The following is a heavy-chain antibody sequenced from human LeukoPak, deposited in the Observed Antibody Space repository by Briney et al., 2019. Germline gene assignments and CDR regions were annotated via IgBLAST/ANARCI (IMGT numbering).Heavy chain of an antibody. CDR3: AREPRDGYNRLGY. J-gene: IGHJ4*02. V-gene: IGHV4-59*12. CDR1: GGSIXXYY. Sequence: GGSIXXYYWSWLRQPPGKGLEWIGYIYYSGSTNYNPSLKSRVTISVDTSKNQFSLKLSSVTAADTAVYYCAREPRDGYNRLGYWDQGTLVTVSS. D-gene: IGHD5-24*01. CDR2: IYYSGST.